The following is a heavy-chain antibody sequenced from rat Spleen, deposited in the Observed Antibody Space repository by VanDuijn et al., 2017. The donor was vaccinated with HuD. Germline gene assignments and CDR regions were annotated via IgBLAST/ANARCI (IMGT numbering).Heavy chain of an antibody. J-gene: IGHJ3*01. CDR3: ARHVYSGDLFAY. CDR2: ITPSGNYT. CDR1: GFTFSNYY. V-gene: IGHV5S13*01. D-gene: IGHD1-1*01. Sequence: EVQLVESGGGLVQPGRSLKLSCAASGFTFSNYYMAWVRQAPTKGLEWVASITPSGNYTYYRDSVKGRFTISRDNAKNTQYLQMDSLRSEDTATYYCARHVYSGDLFAYWGQGTLVTVSS.